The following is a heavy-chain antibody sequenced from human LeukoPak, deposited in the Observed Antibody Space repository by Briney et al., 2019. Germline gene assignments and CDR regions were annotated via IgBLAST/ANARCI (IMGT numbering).Heavy chain of an antibody. CDR3: ASRLLWFGELFC. CDR1: GGSFSGYY. CDR2: INHSGST. J-gene: IGHJ4*02. Sequence: SETLSLTCAVYGGSFSGYYWSWIRQPPGKGLEWIGEINHSGSTNYNPSLKSRVTISVDTSKNQFSLKLSSVTAADTAVYYCASRLLWFGELFCWGQGTLVTVSS. V-gene: IGHV4-34*01. D-gene: IGHD3-10*01.